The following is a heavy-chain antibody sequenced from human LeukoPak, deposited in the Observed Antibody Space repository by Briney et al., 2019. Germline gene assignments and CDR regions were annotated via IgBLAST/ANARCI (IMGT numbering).Heavy chain of an antibody. CDR2: INHNGNVN. CDR1: GFTFSSYW. Sequence: GGSLRLSCAASGFTFSSYWMNWARQAPGKGLEWVASINHNGNVNYYVDSVKGRFTISRDNAKNSLYLQMSNLRAEDTAVYYCASSTTVTNWGQGTLVTVSS. J-gene: IGHJ4*02. CDR3: ASSTTVTN. D-gene: IGHD4-17*01. V-gene: IGHV3-7*03.